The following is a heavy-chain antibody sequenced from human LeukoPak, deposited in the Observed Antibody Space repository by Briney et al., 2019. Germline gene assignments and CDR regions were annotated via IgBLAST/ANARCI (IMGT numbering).Heavy chain of an antibody. J-gene: IGHJ4*02. D-gene: IGHD3-3*01. V-gene: IGHV1-69*13. CDR3: ARGYYDFWSGYLLFFDY. Sequence: SVKVSCKASGGTFSSYAISWMRQAPGQGLEWMGGIIPIFGTANYAQKFQGRVTITADESTGTAYMELSSLRSEDTAVYYCARGYYDFWSGYLLFFDYWGQGTLVTVSS. CDR1: GGTFSSYA. CDR2: IIPIFGTA.